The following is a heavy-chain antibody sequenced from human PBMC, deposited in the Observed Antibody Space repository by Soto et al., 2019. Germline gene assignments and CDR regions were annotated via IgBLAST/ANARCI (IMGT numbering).Heavy chain of an antibody. D-gene: IGHD3-3*01. V-gene: IGHV1-18*04. CDR3: ARDSSSGYPRYYYGMDV. CDR2: ISAYNGNT. Sequence: GASVKVSCKASGYSFTGYSMHWVRQAPGQGLEWMGWISAYNGNTNYAQKLQGRVTMTTDTSTSTAYMELRSLRSDDTAVYYCARDSSSGYPRYYYGMDVWGQGTTVTVSS. CDR1: GYSFTGYS. J-gene: IGHJ6*02.